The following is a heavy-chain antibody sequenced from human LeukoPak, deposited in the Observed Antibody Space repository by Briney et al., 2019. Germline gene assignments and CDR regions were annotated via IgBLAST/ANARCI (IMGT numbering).Heavy chain of an antibody. J-gene: IGHJ3*02. D-gene: IGHD1-26*01. CDR2: INPRGGST. CDR1: GYTFTSHF. V-gene: IGHV1-46*01. CDR3: ARGGSYLSAFDI. Sequence: ASVKVSCKASGYTFTSHFMHWVRQAPGQGLEWMGIINPRGGSTSYTQKFQGRVTMTRDTSTSTVYMELSSLRSEDTAVYYCARGGSYLSAFDIWGQGTMVTVSS.